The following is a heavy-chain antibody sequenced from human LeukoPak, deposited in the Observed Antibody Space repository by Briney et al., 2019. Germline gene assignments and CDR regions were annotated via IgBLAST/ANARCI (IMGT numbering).Heavy chain of an antibody. CDR3: TKGHYYGSGSYWV. J-gene: IGHJ4*02. D-gene: IGHD3-10*01. V-gene: IGHV3-23*01. CDR2: INFSGGTT. CDR1: GFTFSSYS. Sequence: GGSLRLSCAASGFTFSSYSMNWVRQAPGKGLEWVSAINFSGGTTYYADSVKGRFTISRDNFKNTLYLQMNGLRADDTAVYYCTKGHYYGSGSYWVWGQGTLVTVSS.